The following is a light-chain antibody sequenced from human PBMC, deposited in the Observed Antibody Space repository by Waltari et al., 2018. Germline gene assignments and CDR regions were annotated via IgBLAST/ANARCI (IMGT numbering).Light chain of an antibody. J-gene: IGLJ2*01. CDR1: NSDIDAYDY. Sequence: QSALTQPASVSGSPGQSITISCTGTNSDIDAYDYVSWYQQHPGKAPKLILYDVSGRPSGISNRFSGSKCEKTASLTSSGLQDEDEADYYCSSYATSNTVVFGGGTKVTVL. CDR2: DVS. V-gene: IGLV2-14*03. CDR3: SSYATSNTVV.